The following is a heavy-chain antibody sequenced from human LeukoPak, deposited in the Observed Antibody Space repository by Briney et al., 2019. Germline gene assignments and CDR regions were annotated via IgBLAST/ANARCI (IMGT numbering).Heavy chain of an antibody. CDR3: ARGCSSTSCWLRMDV. D-gene: IGHD2-2*01. Sequence: SETLSLTCAVYGGSFSGYYWSWMRQPPGKGLEWIGKINHSGSTNYNPSLKSRVTISVDTSKNQFSLKLSFVTAADTAVYYCARGCSSTSCWLRMDVWGQGTTVTVSS. CDR1: GGSFSGYY. J-gene: IGHJ6*02. V-gene: IGHV4-34*01. CDR2: INHSGST.